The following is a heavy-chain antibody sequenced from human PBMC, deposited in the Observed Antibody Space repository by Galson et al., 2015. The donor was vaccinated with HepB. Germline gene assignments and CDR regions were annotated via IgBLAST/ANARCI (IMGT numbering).Heavy chain of an antibody. CDR1: GGSFSGYY. D-gene: IGHD3-22*01. CDR2: VNHSGST. Sequence: QVQLQESGPGLVKPSETLSLTCAVYGGSFSGYYWSWIRQPPGKGLEWIGEVNHSGSTNYNPSLKSRVTISVDTSKNQFSLKLSSVTAADTAVYYCARGTRYYYDSSSRWFDPWGQGTLVTVSS. CDR3: ARGTRYYYDSSSRWFDP. J-gene: IGHJ5*02. V-gene: IGHV4-34*01.